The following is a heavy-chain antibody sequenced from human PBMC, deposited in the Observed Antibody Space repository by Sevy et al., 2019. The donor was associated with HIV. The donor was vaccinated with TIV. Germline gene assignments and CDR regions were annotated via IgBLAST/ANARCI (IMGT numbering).Heavy chain of an antibody. CDR3: AKTGYDSSGYYGGPFDY. CDR2: ISWNSGSI. Sequence: SLRLSCAASGFTFDDYAMHWVRQAPGKGLEWVSGISWNSGSIGYADSVKGRFTIYRDNAKNSLYLQMNSLRAEDTALYYCAKTGYDSSGYYGGPFDYWGQGTLVTVSS. V-gene: IGHV3-9*01. D-gene: IGHD3-22*01. CDR1: GFTFDDYA. J-gene: IGHJ4*02.